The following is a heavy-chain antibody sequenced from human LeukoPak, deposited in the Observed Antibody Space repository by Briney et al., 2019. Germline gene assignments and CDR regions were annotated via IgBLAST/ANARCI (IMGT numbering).Heavy chain of an antibody. V-gene: IGHV3-21*01. CDR1: GFTFSSYS. D-gene: IGHD3-3*02. CDR3: ARPRERVTSILDYYYYYGMDV. Sequence: GGSLRLSGAASGFTFSSYSMNWVRQAPGKGLEWVSSISSSSMYKFYADSVKGRFTISRDNAKNSLYLQMNSLRAEDTAVYYCARPRERVTSILDYYYYYGMDVWGQGTTVTVSS. CDR2: ISSSSMYK. J-gene: IGHJ6*02.